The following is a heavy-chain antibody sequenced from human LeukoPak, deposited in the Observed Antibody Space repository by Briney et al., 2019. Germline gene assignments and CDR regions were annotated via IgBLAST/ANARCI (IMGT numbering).Heavy chain of an antibody. CDR3: ARDLGDGYNPFDY. CDR2: IIPIFGTA. V-gene: IGHV1-69*05. D-gene: IGHD5-24*01. J-gene: IGHJ4*02. Sequence: ASVKVSCKASGGTFSSYAISWVRQAPGQGLEWMGRIIPIFGTANYAQKFQGRVTITTDESTSTAYMELSSPRSEDTAVYYCARDLGDGYNPFDYWGQGTLVTVSS. CDR1: GGTFSSYA.